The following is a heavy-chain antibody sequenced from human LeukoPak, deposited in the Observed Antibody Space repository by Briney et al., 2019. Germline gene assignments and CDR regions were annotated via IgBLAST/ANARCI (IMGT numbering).Heavy chain of an antibody. CDR2: INHSGYT. Sequence: MPSETLSLTCAVSGVSFDDYYWSWVRQTPGKGLEWIGEINHSGYTNDSPSLKSRVTLSIDTSRKQFSLNLRSVTVADTGIYYCTRMTAGRDYWGQGTLVTVSS. V-gene: IGHV4-34*01. CDR3: TRMTAGRDY. J-gene: IGHJ4*02. D-gene: IGHD2-21*02. CDR1: GVSFDDYY.